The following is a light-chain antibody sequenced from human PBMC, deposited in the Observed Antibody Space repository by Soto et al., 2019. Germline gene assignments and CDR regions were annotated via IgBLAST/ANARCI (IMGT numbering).Light chain of an antibody. V-gene: IGLV2-14*01. CDR3: SSYTSSSTIMV. Sequence: QSVLTQPASVSGSPGQSITISCTGTSSDVGGYNYVSWYQHHPGKAPKLMIYEVSNRPSGVSNRFSGSKSGNTAALTISGLQAEDEADYYCSSYTSSSTIMVFGGGTKLTVL. CDR1: SSDVGGYNY. CDR2: EVS. J-gene: IGLJ2*01.